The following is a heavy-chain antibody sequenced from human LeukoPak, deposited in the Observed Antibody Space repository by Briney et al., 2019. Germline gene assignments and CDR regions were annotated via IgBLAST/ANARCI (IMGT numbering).Heavy chain of an antibody. CDR2: ISWNSGSI. CDR1: GFTFDDYA. D-gene: IGHD6-6*01. J-gene: IGHJ4*02. Sequence: PGRSLRLSCAASGFTFDDYAMHWVRQAPGKGLEWVSGISWNSGSIGYADSVKGRFTISRDNSKNTLYLQMNSLRAEDTAVYYCAKDKYSSSLYYFDYWGQGTLVTVSS. CDR3: AKDKYSSSLYYFDY. V-gene: IGHV3-9*01.